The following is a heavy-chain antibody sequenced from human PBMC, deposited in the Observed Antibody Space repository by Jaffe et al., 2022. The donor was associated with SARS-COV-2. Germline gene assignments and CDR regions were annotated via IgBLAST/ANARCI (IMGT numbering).Heavy chain of an antibody. CDR2: ISGTGVST. CDR3: AKVPAGMYNWFDP. CDR1: GFIFIDCA. Sequence: EVQLLESGGNLIKPGGSLRLSCATSGFIFIDCAMSWVRQAPGKGLEWVSSISGTGVSTYYSDSVKGRFTISRDNSKNTLFLQMNSLRADDTAVYYCAKVPAGMYNWFDPWGQGTLVTVSS. J-gene: IGHJ5*02. V-gene: IGHV3-23*01. D-gene: IGHD6-13*01.